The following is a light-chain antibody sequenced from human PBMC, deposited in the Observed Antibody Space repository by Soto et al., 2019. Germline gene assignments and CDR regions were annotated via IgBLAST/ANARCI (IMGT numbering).Light chain of an antibody. J-gene: IGKJ4*01. CDR1: QDISDS. CDR3: QQYASPHLT. CDR2: DAS. Sequence: DIQMTQSPSSLSASVGDRLTLTCQASQDISDSLIWYQVKPGNARQLLMFDASKLETGVPSRFSGRGSGKDFTFPISRLQPEDIATSYCQQYASPHLTFGGGTKVESK. V-gene: IGKV1-33*01.